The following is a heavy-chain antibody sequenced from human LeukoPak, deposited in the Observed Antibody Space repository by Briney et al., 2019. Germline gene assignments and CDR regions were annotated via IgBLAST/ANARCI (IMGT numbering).Heavy chain of an antibody. J-gene: IGHJ4*02. Sequence: GGSLRLSCAASGFTFSSYWMSWVRQTPEKGLEWVANIKVDGSEEYYVDSVKGRFTVSRDNAKNSLYLQMNSLRAEDTAVYYCARDSGIRTVDYWGQGTLVTVSS. CDR1: GFTFSSYW. CDR2: IKVDGSEE. V-gene: IGHV3-7*01. CDR3: ARDSGIRTVDY. D-gene: IGHD3-10*01.